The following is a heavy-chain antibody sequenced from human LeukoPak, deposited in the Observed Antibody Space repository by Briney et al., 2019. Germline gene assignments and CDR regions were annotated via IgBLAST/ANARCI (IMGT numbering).Heavy chain of an antibody. D-gene: IGHD5-12*01. V-gene: IGHV4-34*01. CDR3: ARLDIVATIVDY. CDR2: IYYSGST. J-gene: IGHJ4*02. Sequence: SGTLSLTCAVYGGSFSGYYWSWIRQPPGKGREWIGSIYYSGSTYYNPSLKSRVTISVDTPKNHFSLKLSSVTAADTAVYYCARLDIVATIVDYWGQGTLVTVSS. CDR1: GGSFSGYY.